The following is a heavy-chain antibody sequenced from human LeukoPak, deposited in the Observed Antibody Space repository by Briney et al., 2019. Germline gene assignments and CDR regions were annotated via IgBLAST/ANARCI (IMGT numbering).Heavy chain of an antibody. D-gene: IGHD5-24*01. CDR2: IDPSDSYT. J-gene: IGHJ4*02. V-gene: IGHV5-10-1*01. CDR3: ARLKRDGYNFDY. Sequence: GESLKISCKGSGYSLISYWISWVRQMPGKGLEWMGKIDPSDSYTNYSPSSQGHVTISADKSISTAYLQWSSLRASDTAIYYCARLKRDGYNFDYWGQGTLVTVSS. CDR1: GYSLISYW.